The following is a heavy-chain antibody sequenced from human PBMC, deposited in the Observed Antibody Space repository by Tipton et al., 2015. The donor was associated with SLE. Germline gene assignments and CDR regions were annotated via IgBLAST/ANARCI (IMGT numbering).Heavy chain of an antibody. CDR2: VYYTGST. CDR3: ARHGGRYSAGGDYFDY. V-gene: IGHV4-39*01. D-gene: IGHD3-10*01. Sequence: TLSLTCTVSSGSISSSAYYWGWIHQPPGKGLEWIGSVYYTGSTYYNPSLNSRVSISVDTSKNQFSLKLTSVTAADTAVYYCARHGGRYSAGGDYFDYWVQGILVTVSS. J-gene: IGHJ4*02. CDR1: SGSISSSAYY.